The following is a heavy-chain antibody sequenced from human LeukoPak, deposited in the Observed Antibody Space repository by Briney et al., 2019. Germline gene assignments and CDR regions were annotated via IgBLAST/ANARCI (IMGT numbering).Heavy chain of an antibody. CDR3: ARRGYSSGWYQTFLEGDNWFDP. D-gene: IGHD6-19*01. V-gene: IGHV3-7*01. CDR2: IKQDGSEK. CDR1: GFTFSSYW. Sequence: GGSLRLSCAASGFTFSSYWMSWVRQAPGKGLEWVADIKQDGSEKYYVDSVKGRFTISRDNAKNSLYLQMNSLRAEDTAVYYCARRGYSSGWYQTFLEGDNWFDPWGQGTLVTVSS. J-gene: IGHJ5*02.